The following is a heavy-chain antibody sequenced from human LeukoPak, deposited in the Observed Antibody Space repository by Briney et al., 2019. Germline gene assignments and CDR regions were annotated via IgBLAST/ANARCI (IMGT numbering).Heavy chain of an antibody. Sequence: SETLSLTCAVYGGSFSGYYWSWIRQPPGKGLEWIGEINHSGSTNYNPSLKSRVTISVDTPKNQFSLKLSSVTAADTAVYYCAKGPYGQGYYYMDVWGKGTTVTVSS. CDR1: GGSFSGYY. J-gene: IGHJ6*03. V-gene: IGHV4-34*01. D-gene: IGHD3-10*01. CDR3: AKGPYGQGYYYMDV. CDR2: INHSGST.